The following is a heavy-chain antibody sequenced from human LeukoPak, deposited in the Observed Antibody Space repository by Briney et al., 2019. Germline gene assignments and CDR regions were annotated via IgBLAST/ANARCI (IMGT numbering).Heavy chain of an antibody. CDR2: SYSGGST. D-gene: IGHD3-10*01. CDR1: GFTVRSSY. J-gene: IGHJ3*02. CDR3: ARDLATSGAI. V-gene: IGHV3-53*01. Sequence: GGSPRLSCAASGFTVRSSYMSWVRQAPGKGLEWVSVSYSGGSTYYADSVKGRFTISKDSSKNTLNLQMNSLRVEDTAVYYCARDLATSGAIWGQGTVVTVSS.